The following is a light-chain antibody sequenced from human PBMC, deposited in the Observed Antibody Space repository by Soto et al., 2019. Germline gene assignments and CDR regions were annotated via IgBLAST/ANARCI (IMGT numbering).Light chain of an antibody. V-gene: IGLV2-23*01. CDR1: SSDAGNYNF. CDR3: CSYAGSSTSWV. CDR2: EDS. Sequence: HYALTQPASVSGSPGQSITISCTGPSSDAGNYNFVSWYQQHPGKAPKVIIYEDSTRPSGVSNRISGSKSGNTASLTISGLQAEDEADYYCCSYAGSSTSWVFGGGTKLTVL. J-gene: IGLJ3*02.